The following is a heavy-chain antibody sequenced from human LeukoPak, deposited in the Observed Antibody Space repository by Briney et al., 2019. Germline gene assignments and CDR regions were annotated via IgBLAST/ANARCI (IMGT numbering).Heavy chain of an antibody. CDR2: ISSSGLYI. D-gene: IGHD3-9*01. CDR1: EFSLGDYE. CDR3: ATAHGLRYFMDV. J-gene: IGHJ6*03. Sequence: GVSLRLSCTASEFSLGDYEIRWVRQAPGKGLEWLSDISSSGLYIHYADSVKGRFNVSRDNGKEEVSLQMKSLRADDTAVYNCATAHGLRYFMDVWGKGTTVTVSS. V-gene: IGHV3-48*03.